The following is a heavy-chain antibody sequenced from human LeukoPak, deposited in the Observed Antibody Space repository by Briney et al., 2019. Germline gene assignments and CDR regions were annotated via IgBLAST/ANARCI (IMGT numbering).Heavy chain of an antibody. J-gene: IGHJ5*02. D-gene: IGHD6-13*01. CDR2: IIPIFGTA. V-gene: IGHV1-69*13. CDR3: ARVAAAAGTVRFDP. Sequence: GASVKVSCKASGGTFSSYAISWVRQAPGQGLEWMGGIIPIFGTANYAQKFQGRVTITADESTSTAYMELSSLRSEDTAVYYCARVAAAAGTVRFDPWGQGTLVTVSS. CDR1: GGTFSSYA.